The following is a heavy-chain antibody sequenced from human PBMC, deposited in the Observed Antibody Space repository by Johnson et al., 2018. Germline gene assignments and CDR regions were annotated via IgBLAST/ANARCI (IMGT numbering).Heavy chain of an antibody. V-gene: IGHV1-69*01. CDR1: GGTFSSYA. D-gene: IGHD3-22*01. CDR3: AGTDYYDSSGYPAYVQH. Sequence: QVQLVQSGAEVKKPGSSVKVSCKASGGTFSSYAISWVRQAPGQGLEWMGGIIPLFGTANYAQKFQGRVPITADESTSTAYMELSSLRSGDTAVYYCAGTDYYDSSGYPAYVQHWGHGTLVTVAA. J-gene: IGHJ1*01. CDR2: IIPLFGTA.